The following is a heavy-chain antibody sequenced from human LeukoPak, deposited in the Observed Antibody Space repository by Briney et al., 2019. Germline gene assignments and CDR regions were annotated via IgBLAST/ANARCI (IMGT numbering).Heavy chain of an antibody. D-gene: IGHD6-13*01. J-gene: IGHJ4*02. V-gene: IGHV3-7*01. CDR2: IKQDGSEK. CDR1: GFTLSSYW. Sequence: PGGCLRLSCAASGFTLSSYWTSWVRQAHGRWLGWVANIKQDGSEKKYVDAVKGRFSISRDKAKNSLYLQMNSMRAEDTAMYYCASLYSSSWSPPGTDDYWGQGTLVTVSS. CDR3: ASLYSSSWSPPGTDDY.